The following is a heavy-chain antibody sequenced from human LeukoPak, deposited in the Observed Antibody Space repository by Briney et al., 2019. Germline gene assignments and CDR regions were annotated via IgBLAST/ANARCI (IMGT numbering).Heavy chain of an antibody. D-gene: IGHD2-15*01. Sequence: GGSLRLSCAASGFTFSNYWMGWVRQAPGKRLEWVANMNIDGSEKYYADSVKGRFTISRDTSKNTLYLQMNSLRAEDTAVYFCAGRHCSGGGCYFAGADPFDYWGQGTLVTVSS. CDR3: AGRHCSGGGCYFAGADPFDY. J-gene: IGHJ4*02. CDR2: MNIDGSEK. V-gene: IGHV3-7*03. CDR1: GFTFSNYW.